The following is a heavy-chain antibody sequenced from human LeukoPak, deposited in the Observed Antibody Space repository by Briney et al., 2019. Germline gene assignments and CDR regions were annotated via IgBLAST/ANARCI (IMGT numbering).Heavy chain of an antibody. CDR1: GGSISSYY. CDR2: IYYSGST. J-gene: IGHJ5*02. Sequence: SETLSLTCTVSGGSISSYYWSWIRQPPGKGLECIGYIYYSGSTNYNPSLKSRVTISVDTSKNQLSLRLSSVTAADTAVYYRARGFNWFDPWGQGTLVTVSS. V-gene: IGHV4-59*01. CDR3: ARGFNWFDP.